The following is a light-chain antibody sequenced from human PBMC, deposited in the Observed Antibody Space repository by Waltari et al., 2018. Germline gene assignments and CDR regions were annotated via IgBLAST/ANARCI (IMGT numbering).Light chain of an antibody. CDR1: GSNIGAGYD. CDR2: GST. J-gene: IGLJ3*02. CDR3: QSYDTSLRVV. Sequence: QSVLTQPPSVSGAPGQRVTIPCTGSGSNIGAGYDSPWYQQLPRAAPKPLIYGSTSRPLGVPDRFFGSTSGTSASLAITGLQAEDEADYYCQSYDTSLRVVFGGGTKLTVL. V-gene: IGLV1-40*01.